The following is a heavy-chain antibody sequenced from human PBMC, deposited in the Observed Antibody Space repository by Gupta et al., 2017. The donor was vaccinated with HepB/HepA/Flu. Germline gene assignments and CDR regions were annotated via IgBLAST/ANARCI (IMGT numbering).Heavy chain of an antibody. V-gene: IGHV3-30*18. CDR3: AKVPTGYYYEGFDY. D-gene: IGHD3-22*01. CDR2: ISYDGSHK. J-gene: IGHJ4*02. CDR1: GFTFSLCG. Sequence: QVQLVESGGGVVQPGRSLRLSCAASGFTFSLCGMHWVRQAPGKGLEWVAVISYDGSHKYYADSVKGRFTISRDNSKNTLYRQMNSLRAEDTAVYYGAKVPTGYYYEGFDYWGQGTRVTVSS.